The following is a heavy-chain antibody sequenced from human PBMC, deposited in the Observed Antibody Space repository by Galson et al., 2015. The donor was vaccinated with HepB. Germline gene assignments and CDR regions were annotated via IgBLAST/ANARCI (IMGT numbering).Heavy chain of an antibody. Sequence: SLRLSCAASGFTFSNAWMRWVRQAPGKGLEWVGRIKSKIDGGTPDYAAPVKGRFTISRDDSKNTLYLQMNTLKSEDTAVYYCSISAPLATDVSDRYYYYGMDVWGQGTTVTVSS. D-gene: IGHD3-9*01. V-gene: IGHV3-15*01. CDR2: IKSKIDGGTP. CDR3: SISAPLATDVSDRYYYYGMDV. CDR1: GFTFSNAW. J-gene: IGHJ6*02.